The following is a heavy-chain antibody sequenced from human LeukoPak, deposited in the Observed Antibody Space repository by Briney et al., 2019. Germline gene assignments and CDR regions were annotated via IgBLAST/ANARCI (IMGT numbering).Heavy chain of an antibody. D-gene: IGHD1-14*01. CDR2: ISTSGGMI. Sequence: PGGSLSLSCAASGFTFTDYAMSWVRQAPGQGLEWVSSISTSGGMIYDADSVKGRFTISRDNAKNALYLQLSSRRAEDTAVYCATQYRAYYFDNWGQGTLVAVSS. J-gene: IGHJ4*02. V-gene: IGHV3-23*01. CDR1: GFTFTDYA. CDR3: ATQYRAYYFDN.